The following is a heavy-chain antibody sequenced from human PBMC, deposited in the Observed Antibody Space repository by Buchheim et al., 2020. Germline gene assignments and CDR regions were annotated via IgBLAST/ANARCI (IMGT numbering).Heavy chain of an antibody. J-gene: IGHJ4*02. CDR3: ARRWGQNFDY. V-gene: IGHV4-59*01. D-gene: IGHD7-27*01. CDR1: GGSMDNYY. Sequence: QVQLQESGPGLVKPSETLSLTCNVSGGSMDNYYWIWIRQPPGKGLEWVGYIHYSGSTNYNPSLKGRLSMSVDTSKNQFSLRLSSVTAADTAIYYCARRWGQNFDYWGQG. CDR2: IHYSGST.